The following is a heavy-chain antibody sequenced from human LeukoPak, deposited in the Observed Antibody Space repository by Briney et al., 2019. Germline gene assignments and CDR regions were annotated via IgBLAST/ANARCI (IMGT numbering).Heavy chain of an antibody. CDR2: INHSGST. CDR1: GGSFSGYY. J-gene: IGHJ4*02. CDR3: ARALYSSGWYYFDY. D-gene: IGHD6-19*01. Sequence: SETLSLTCAVYGGSFSGYYWSWIRQPPGKGLEWIGEINHSGSTNYNPSLKSRVTISVDTSKNQFSLKLSPVTAADTAVYYCARALYSSGWYYFDYWGQGTLVTVSS. V-gene: IGHV4-34*01.